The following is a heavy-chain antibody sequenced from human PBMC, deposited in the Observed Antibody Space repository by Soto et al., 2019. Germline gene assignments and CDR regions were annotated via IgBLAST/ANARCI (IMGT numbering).Heavy chain of an antibody. Sequence: QVQLVQSGAEVKKPGASVKVSCKASGYTFTSYDINWVRQATGQGLEWMGWMNPNSGNTGYAQKCQGRVTMTRNTSISTAYMELSSLRSEDTAVYYCARGKRGVVVAARWFDPWGQGTLVTVSS. CDR1: GYTFTSYD. CDR3: ARGKRGVVVAARWFDP. J-gene: IGHJ5*02. CDR2: MNPNSGNT. V-gene: IGHV1-8*01. D-gene: IGHD2-15*01.